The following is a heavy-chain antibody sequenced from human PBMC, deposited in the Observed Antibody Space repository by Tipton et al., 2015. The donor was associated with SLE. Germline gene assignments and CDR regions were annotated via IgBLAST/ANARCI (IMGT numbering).Heavy chain of an antibody. V-gene: IGHV4-59*06. J-gene: IGHJ5*02. CDR2: IYYSGST. CDR3: ARSNIYTAMANS. D-gene: IGHD5-18*01. Sequence: TLSLTCTVSGGSINSHFWSWIRQPPGKGLEWIGYIYYSGSTYYNPSLKSRVTISLDTSKNQISLNLSSVTAADTAVYYCARSNIYTAMANSWGQGTLVTVSS. CDR1: GGSINSHF.